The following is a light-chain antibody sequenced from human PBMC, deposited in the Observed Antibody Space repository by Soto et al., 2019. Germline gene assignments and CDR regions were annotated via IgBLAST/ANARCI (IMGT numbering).Light chain of an antibody. CDR3: CSYAGRYTYV. Sequence: QSALTQPRSVSGSPGQSVTISCTGTSSDVGYYNYVSWYQQRPGKVPKVIIFDVTKRPSGVPDRFSGSKSGNTASLTISGLQAEDEADYYCCSYAGRYTYVFGTGTKLTVL. CDR1: SSDVGYYNY. J-gene: IGLJ1*01. V-gene: IGLV2-11*01. CDR2: DVT.